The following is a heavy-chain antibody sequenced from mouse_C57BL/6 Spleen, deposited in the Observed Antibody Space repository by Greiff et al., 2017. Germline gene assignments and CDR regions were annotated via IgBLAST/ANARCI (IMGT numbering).Heavy chain of an antibody. Sequence: QVQLQQSGPELVKPGASVKISCKASGYAFSSSWMNWVKQRPGQGLEWIGRIYPGDGDTNYNGKFKGKATLTAEKSSRTAYMQLSSLTSEDSAVYFCARMDYYGYRDWGQGTTLTVSS. CDR1: GYAFSSSW. V-gene: IGHV1-82*01. CDR2: IYPGDGDT. J-gene: IGHJ2*01. CDR3: ARMDYYGYRD. D-gene: IGHD2-2*01.